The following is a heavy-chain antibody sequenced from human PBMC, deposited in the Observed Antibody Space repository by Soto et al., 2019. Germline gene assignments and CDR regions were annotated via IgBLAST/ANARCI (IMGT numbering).Heavy chain of an antibody. Sequence: SETLSLTCTVSGGSIGSSDYYWGWIRQPPGKGLEWIGYIYYSGSTNYNPSLKSRVTISVDTSKNQFSLKLSSVTAADTAVYYCARGIQLWPITYYSDYWGQGTLVTVS. J-gene: IGHJ4*02. D-gene: IGHD5-18*01. CDR3: ARGIQLWPITYYSDY. CDR1: GGSIGSSDYY. CDR2: IYYSGST. V-gene: IGHV4-61*08.